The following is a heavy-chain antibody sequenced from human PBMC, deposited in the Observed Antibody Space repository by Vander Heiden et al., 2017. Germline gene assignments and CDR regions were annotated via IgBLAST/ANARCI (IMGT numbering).Heavy chain of an antibody. CDR2: ISPIFGTA. D-gene: IGHD2-21*02. CDR3: ARGAECGGDCYWFDP. Sequence: QVQLVQSGAEVKEPGSSVKVSCKASGRTFSRYAIRWVRKAPGQGLEWMGGISPIFGTANDAQKFQGRVTITADESTSTAYMELSSRRSEDTAVYYCARGAECGGDCYWFDPWGQGTLVTVSS. V-gene: IGHV1-69*01. J-gene: IGHJ5*02. CDR1: GRTFSRYA.